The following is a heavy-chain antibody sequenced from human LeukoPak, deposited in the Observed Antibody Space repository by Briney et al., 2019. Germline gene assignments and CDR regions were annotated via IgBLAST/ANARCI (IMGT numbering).Heavy chain of an antibody. J-gene: IGHJ4*02. D-gene: IGHD3-10*01. V-gene: IGHV3-23*01. CDR2: ISGSGDRT. CDR1: GFTFSSYG. Sequence: GGSLRLSCAASGFTFSSYGMSRVRQAPGKGLEWVSVISGSGDRTYYADSVKGRFTISRDNSKNTLYLQMNSLRAEDTAVYYCEKAAYVSESYYDLFDYGAQGTLVTVSS. CDR3: EKAAYVSESYYDLFDY.